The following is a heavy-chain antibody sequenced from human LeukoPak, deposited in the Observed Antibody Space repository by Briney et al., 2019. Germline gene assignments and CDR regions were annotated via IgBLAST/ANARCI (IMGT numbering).Heavy chain of an antibody. CDR2: ISGSGGST. CDR1: GFTFSSYA. Sequence: GGSLRLSCAASGFTFSSYAMSWVRQPPGKGLEWVSAISGSGGSTYYADSVKGRFTISRDNSKNTLYLQMNSLRAEDTAVYYCAKVGVGATISYYFDYWGQGTLVTVSS. CDR3: AKVGVGATISYYFDY. D-gene: IGHD1-26*01. V-gene: IGHV3-23*01. J-gene: IGHJ4*02.